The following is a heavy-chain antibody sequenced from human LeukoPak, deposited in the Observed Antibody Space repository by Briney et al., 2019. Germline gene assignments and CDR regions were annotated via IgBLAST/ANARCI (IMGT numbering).Heavy chain of an antibody. CDR2: IYYSGST. CDR3: ASHIIDYGYAFDI. D-gene: IGHD4-17*01. CDR1: GGSISSYY. Sequence: SETLSLTCTVSGGSISSYYWSWIRQPPGKGLEWIGYIYYSGSTNYNPSLKSRVTISVDTSKNQFSLKLSSVTAADTAVYYCASHIIDYGYAFDIWGQGTMVTVSS. J-gene: IGHJ3*02. V-gene: IGHV4-59*08.